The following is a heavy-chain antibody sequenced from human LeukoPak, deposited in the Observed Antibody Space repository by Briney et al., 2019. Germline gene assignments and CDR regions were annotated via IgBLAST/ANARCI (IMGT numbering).Heavy chain of an antibody. CDR1: GYPFTSYY. CDR3: AIGPPPGSSPLYSFDY. D-gene: IGHD6-6*01. Sequence: ASVKVSCKASGYPFTSYYIYWVRQAPGQGLEWMGWINPHSGGTNYAQKFQGRVTMTRDTSISTFSMELSRLRSDDTAVYYCAIGPPPGSSPLYSFDYWGQGTLVTVSS. J-gene: IGHJ4*02. V-gene: IGHV1-2*02. CDR2: INPHSGGT.